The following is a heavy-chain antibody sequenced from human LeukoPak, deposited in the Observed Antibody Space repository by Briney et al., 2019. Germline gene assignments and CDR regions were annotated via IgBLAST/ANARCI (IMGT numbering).Heavy chain of an antibody. CDR3: ARISCSGGYCYFDF. CDR2: IYHAEST. V-gene: IGHV4-30-2*01. D-gene: IGHD2-15*01. J-gene: IGHJ4*02. Sequence: PSETLSLTCAVSGDSISSGGYSWSWIRQPPGKGLEWIGYIYHAESTYYSPSLKSRVTISVDRSENQFSLRLSSVTAADTAVYYCARISCSGGYCYFDFWGQGTLVTVSS. CDR1: GDSISSGGYS.